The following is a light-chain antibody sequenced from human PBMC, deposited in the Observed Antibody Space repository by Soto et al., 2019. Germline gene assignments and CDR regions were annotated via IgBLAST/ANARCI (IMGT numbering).Light chain of an antibody. CDR1: QSINSY. J-gene: IGKJ4*01. CDR3: QQYYSTLLS. V-gene: IGKV1-39*01. CDR2: GAS. Sequence: DLELTQSPSSLAASVGDRVTITCRASQSINSYLNWYQQKGGKAPKLLIHGASSLQSGVPLRFSARGSGTDFSLTIISLQPEDFATYYCQQYYSTLLSFGGGTKVEI.